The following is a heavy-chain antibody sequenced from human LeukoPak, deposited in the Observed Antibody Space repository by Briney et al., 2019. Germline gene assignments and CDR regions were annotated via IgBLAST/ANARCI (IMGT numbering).Heavy chain of an antibody. CDR3: ARQYSGYDYYFDY. D-gene: IGHD5-12*01. J-gene: IGHJ4*02. V-gene: IGHV5-51*01. CDR2: IYPGGSDT. CDR1: GYSFTNYW. Sequence: GESLKISCKGSGYSFTNYWIGWVRQMPGKGLEWMGIIYPGGSDTRYSPSFQGQVTISADKSISTAYLQWSCLKASDTAMYYCARQYSGYDYYFDYWGQGTLVTVSS.